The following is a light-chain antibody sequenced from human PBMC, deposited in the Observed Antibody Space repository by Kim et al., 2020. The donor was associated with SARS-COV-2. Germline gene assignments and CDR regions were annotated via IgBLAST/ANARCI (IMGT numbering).Light chain of an antibody. CDR2: GAS. Sequence: PGESVTLSCRASQSVSRSYLTWYQQKPGQAPRLLIYGASPRATGIPARFSGSGSGTDFTLTISSLQPEDFAVYYCQQDYNLPGTFGQGTKVEIK. CDR3: QQDYNLPGT. CDR1: QSVSRSY. V-gene: IGKV3D-7*01. J-gene: IGKJ1*01.